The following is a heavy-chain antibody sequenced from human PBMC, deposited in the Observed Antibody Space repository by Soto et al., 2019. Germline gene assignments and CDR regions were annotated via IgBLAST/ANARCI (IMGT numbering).Heavy chain of an antibody. CDR1: GGTFSSYA. V-gene: IGHV1-69*13. J-gene: IGHJ6*02. Sequence: SVKVSCKASGGTFSSYAISWVRQAPGQGLEWMGGIIPIFGTANYAQKFQGRVTITADESTSTAYMEPSSLRSEDTAVYYCATASKCSARLSCEYYYYGMDVWGQGTTVTVSS. D-gene: IGHD3-10*02. CDR3: ATASKCSARLSCEYYYYGMDV. CDR2: IIPIFGTA.